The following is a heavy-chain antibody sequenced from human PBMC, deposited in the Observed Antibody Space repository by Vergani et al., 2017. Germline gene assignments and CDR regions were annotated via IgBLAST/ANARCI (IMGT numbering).Heavy chain of an antibody. CDR1: GGTFSSYA. V-gene: IGHV1-69*01. CDR2: IIPIFGTA. CDR3: ARRGYCGGDCYSGRYWYFDL. J-gene: IGHJ2*01. Sequence: QVQLVQSGAEVKKPGSSVNVSCKASGGTFSSYAISWVRQAPGQGLEWMGGIIPIFGTANYAQKFQGRVTITADESTSTAYMELSSLRSEDTAVYYCARRGYCGGDCYSGRYWYFDLWGRGTLVTVSS. D-gene: IGHD2-21*02.